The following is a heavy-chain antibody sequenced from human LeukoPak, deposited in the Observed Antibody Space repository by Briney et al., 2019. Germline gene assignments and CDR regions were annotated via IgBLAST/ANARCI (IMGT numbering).Heavy chain of an antibody. Sequence: GGSLRLSCAASGFTFSSYAMSWVRQAPGKGLEWVSAISGSGNSTYYADSVKGRFTISRDNSKNTLYLQMNSLRAEDTAVYYCAKDHASSIAVAGFDYWGQGTLVTVSS. V-gene: IGHV3-23*01. CDR1: GFTFSSYA. CDR2: ISGSGNST. D-gene: IGHD6-19*01. CDR3: AKDHASSIAVAGFDY. J-gene: IGHJ4*02.